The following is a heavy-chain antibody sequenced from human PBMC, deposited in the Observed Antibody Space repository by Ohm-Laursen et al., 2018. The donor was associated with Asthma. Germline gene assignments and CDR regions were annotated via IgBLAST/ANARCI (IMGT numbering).Heavy chain of an antibody. J-gene: IGHJ6*02. CDR3: AVRTTSAGFDV. CDR2: ISSSSSYI. V-gene: IGHV3-21*01. Sequence: GSLRLSCAASKFTFSNHWMNWVRQAPGKGLEWVSSISSSSSYIYYADSVKGRFTISRDNAKNSLYLQMNSLRAQDTAVYYCAVRTTSAGFDVWGQGTTVTVSS. D-gene: IGHD1-1*01. CDR1: KFTFSNHW.